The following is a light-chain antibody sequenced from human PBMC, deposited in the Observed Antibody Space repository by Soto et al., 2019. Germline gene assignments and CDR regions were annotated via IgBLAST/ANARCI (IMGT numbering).Light chain of an antibody. CDR2: GAS. J-gene: IGKJ3*01. Sequence: EIVMTQSPAPLSVSPGERATLSCRASQSVSSNLAWYQQKPGQAPRLLIYGASTRATGIPARFSGSGYGTEFTLTISSLQSEDFAVYYCQQYNNWPFTFGPGTKVDIK. CDR1: QSVSSN. V-gene: IGKV3D-15*01. CDR3: QQYNNWPFT.